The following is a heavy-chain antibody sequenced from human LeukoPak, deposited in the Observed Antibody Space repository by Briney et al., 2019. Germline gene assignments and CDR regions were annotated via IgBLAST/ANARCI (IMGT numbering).Heavy chain of an antibody. D-gene: IGHD3-10*01. J-gene: IGHJ6*02. CDR1: GYTFTGYY. Sequence: ASVKVSCKASGYTFTGYYMHWVRQAPGQGLEWRGWINPNSGGTNYAQKFQGRVTMTRDTSISTAYMALRRLRSDATAVYYCARDLTPYYYGSGSYDLYYYGMDVWGQGTTVTVSS. CDR2: INPNSGGT. V-gene: IGHV1-2*02. CDR3: ARDLTPYYYGSGSYDLYYYGMDV.